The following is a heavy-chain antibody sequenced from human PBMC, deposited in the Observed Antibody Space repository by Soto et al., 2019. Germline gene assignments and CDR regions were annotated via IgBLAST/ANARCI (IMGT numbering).Heavy chain of an antibody. CDR3: ARRHLAVAVSPWFDP. V-gene: IGHV2-26*01. CDR1: GLSITDSEMG. D-gene: IGHD6-19*01. J-gene: IGHJ5*02. Sequence: QVTLKESGPVLVKPTETLTVRCTVSGLSITDSEMGVSWISQPPGQPLEWLAHIDSSGEKSYRTFLKSRLAISKDTSKSQIVITMTNMDPADTATYYCARRHLAVAVSPWFDPWGQGIPVTVSS. CDR2: IDSSGEK.